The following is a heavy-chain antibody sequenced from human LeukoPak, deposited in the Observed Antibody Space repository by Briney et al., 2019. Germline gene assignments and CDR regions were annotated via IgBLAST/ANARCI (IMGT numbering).Heavy chain of an antibody. Sequence: SETLSLTCTVSGGSISGSSYYWGWIRQSPGKGLEWLANIYYSGSTYYNPSLKSRVTISVDTSKNQFSLKLSSVTAADTAVYYCARLQYYYYYYMDVWGKGTTVTVSS. CDR1: GGSISGSSYY. J-gene: IGHJ6*03. V-gene: IGHV4-39*01. CDR3: ARLQYYYYYYMDV. D-gene: IGHD4-11*01. CDR2: IYYSGST.